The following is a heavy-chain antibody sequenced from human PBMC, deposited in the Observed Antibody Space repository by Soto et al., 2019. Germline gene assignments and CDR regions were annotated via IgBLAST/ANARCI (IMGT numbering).Heavy chain of an antibody. Sequence: EVHLVESGGGLVQTGGSLRLSCAIFESTVSRDWMNWVRQAPGKGLEWVAHINQDGSEKYYVDSVKGRFTISRDNAKKSLYRQMNSLRPAGTAMYYCSGGVGDAFWGQGTLVTVSS. CDR2: INQDGSEK. V-gene: IGHV3-7*04. CDR3: SGGVGDAF. CDR1: ESTVSRDW. J-gene: IGHJ4*02. D-gene: IGHD1-26*01.